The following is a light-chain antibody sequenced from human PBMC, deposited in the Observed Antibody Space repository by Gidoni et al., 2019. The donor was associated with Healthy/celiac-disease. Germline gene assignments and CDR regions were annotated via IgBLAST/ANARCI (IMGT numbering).Light chain of an antibody. J-gene: IGKJ4*01. CDR1: QSSRSY. V-gene: IGKV1-39*01. Sequence: IQMTHPPSSLSASVGDSVTNTCRASQSSRSYLNWYQQKPGKDPKLLIYAASSLQSGVPSRFSGSGSGTDLTLTSSSLQPEDFATYYCQQSYSTLLTFGGGTKVEIK. CDR2: AAS. CDR3: QQSYSTLLT.